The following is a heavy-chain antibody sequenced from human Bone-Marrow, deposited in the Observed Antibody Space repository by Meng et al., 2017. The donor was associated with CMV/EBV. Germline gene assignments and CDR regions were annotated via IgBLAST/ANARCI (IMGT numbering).Heavy chain of an antibody. J-gene: IGHJ5*02. V-gene: IGHV1-46*01. CDR3: ARDGQKEYDFWSGYYFGWFDP. CDR2: INPSDGST. CDR1: GYTFTSYY. D-gene: IGHD3/OR15-3a*01. Sequence: ASVKVFCKASGYTFTSYYMHWVRQAPGQGLEWMGIINPSDGSTTYAQEFQGRVTMTRDTSTSTVYMELSSLRSEDTAMYYCARDGQKEYDFWSGYYFGWFDPWGQGSLVTVSS.